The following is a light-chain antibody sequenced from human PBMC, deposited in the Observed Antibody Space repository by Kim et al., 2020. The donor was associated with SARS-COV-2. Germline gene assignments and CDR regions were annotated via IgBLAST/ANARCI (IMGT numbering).Light chain of an antibody. CDR2: GAT. CDR3: QQYGSSPLT. Sequence: LSPRERSTPSCRAPQSVSTSLAWYPHKSGQAPRLLIFGATNRASGIPDRFSGSGSGTDFTLTISRLEPEDFALYYCQQYGSSPLTFGGGTKVDIK. V-gene: IGKV3-20*01. J-gene: IGKJ4*01. CDR1: QSVSTS.